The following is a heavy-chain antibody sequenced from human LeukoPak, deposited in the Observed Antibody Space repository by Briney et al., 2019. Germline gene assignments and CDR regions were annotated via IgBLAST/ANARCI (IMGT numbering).Heavy chain of an antibody. Sequence: PGGSLRFSGAAPGSTFRNYGLHWFRQPPGKGLEWVAIIFYDGSNKYYADSVRGRFTISRDNSKSTLYLQMNSLRVEDTAVYYCASGRGSGGSHTSYFDYWGQGTPVTVSS. J-gene: IGHJ4*02. CDR2: IFYDGSNK. CDR1: GSTFRNYG. V-gene: IGHV3-33*01. D-gene: IGHD2-15*01. CDR3: ASGRGSGGSHTSYFDY.